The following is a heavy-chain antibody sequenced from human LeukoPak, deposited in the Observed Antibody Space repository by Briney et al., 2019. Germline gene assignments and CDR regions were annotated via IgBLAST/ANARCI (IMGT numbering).Heavy chain of an antibody. CDR3: ARVDEFGCQLPTIYYFYYYIHV. D-gene: IGHD2-2*01. Sequence: GGSLRRSCAASGFTFDDYGMSWVRQAPGKGLEWVSGINWNGGSTVYADSVKGRFTIYRDNAKNSLYLQMNRLRADDTAFYYCARVDEFGCQLPTIYYFYYYIHVWRKGTAVTVSS. J-gene: IGHJ6*03. CDR1: GFTFDDYG. CDR2: INWNGGST. V-gene: IGHV3-20*04.